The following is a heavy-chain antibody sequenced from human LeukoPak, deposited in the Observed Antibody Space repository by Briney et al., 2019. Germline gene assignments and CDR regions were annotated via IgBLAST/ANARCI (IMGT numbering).Heavy chain of an antibody. CDR1: GYTFSSYA. CDR3: ARDPDTSLFYYYYMDV. J-gene: IGHJ6*03. Sequence: GASVKVSCKASGYTFSSYAISWVRQAPGQGLEWMGWISAYNGNTNYARKLQGRVTMTRDTSISTAYMELSRLRSDDTAVYYCARDPDTSLFYYYYMDVWGKGTTVTVSS. V-gene: IGHV1-18*01. CDR2: ISAYNGNT. D-gene: IGHD2-2*01.